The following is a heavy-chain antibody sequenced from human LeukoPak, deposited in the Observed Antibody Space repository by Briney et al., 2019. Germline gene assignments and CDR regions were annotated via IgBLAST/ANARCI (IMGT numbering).Heavy chain of an antibody. CDR2: IYPGDSDT. D-gene: IGHD6-13*01. V-gene: IGHV5-51*01. CDR1: GYSFTNYW. CDR3: ARRIAAAGSIGTRYFDY. Sequence: PGESLKISCKGSGYSFTNYWIGWVRQMPGKGLEWMGTIYPGDSDTKYSPSFQGQVTISADESISTAYLQWSSLKASDTAMYYCARRIAAAGSIGTRYFDYWGQGTLVTVSS. J-gene: IGHJ4*02.